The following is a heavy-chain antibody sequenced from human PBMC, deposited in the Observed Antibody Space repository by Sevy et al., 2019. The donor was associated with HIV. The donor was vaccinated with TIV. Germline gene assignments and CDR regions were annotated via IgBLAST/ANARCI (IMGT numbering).Heavy chain of an antibody. CDR1: GFSFDDYA. CDR3: AKDNVGYSGGWYFYFDF. Sequence: GGSLRLSCAASGFSFDDYAMHWVRQRPGKGLEWVSGITWNSGSVGYADSVKGRFTISRDNAKNSLYLQMSNLRPEDTALYYCAKDNVGYSGGWYFYFDFWGQGTLVTVSS. V-gene: IGHV3-9*01. CDR2: ITWNSGSV. J-gene: IGHJ4*02. D-gene: IGHD6-13*01.